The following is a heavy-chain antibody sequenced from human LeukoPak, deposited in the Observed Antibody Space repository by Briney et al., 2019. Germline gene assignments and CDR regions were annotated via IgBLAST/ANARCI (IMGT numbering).Heavy chain of an antibody. CDR3: ASAPRDYYFGSGSMGSYFDY. V-gene: IGHV3-30-3*01. J-gene: IGHJ4*02. Sequence: GRSLRLSCAASGFTFSSYAMHWVRQAPGKGLEWVAVTSNDGSNKYYADYVKGRFTISRDNSKNTLYVQMNSLRAEDTAVYYCASAPRDYYFGSGSMGSYFDYWGQGTPVTVSS. D-gene: IGHD3-10*01. CDR2: TSNDGSNK. CDR1: GFTFSSYA.